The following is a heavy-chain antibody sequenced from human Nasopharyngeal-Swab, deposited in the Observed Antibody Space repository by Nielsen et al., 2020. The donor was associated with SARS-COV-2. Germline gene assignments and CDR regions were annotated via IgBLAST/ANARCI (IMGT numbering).Heavy chain of an antibody. Sequence: GGSLRLSCTGSGYTFSNYAISWVRQAPGQGLEWVSTVDYDGVRTHYADSVEGRFIISRDNSRNTAYLQMNSLRAEDTAVYYCARAPIPYGAFDYWGQGTLVTVSS. CDR1: GYTFSNYA. CDR3: ARAPIPYGAFDY. J-gene: IGHJ4*02. V-gene: IGHV3-23*01. D-gene: IGHD2-2*02. CDR2: VDYDGVRT.